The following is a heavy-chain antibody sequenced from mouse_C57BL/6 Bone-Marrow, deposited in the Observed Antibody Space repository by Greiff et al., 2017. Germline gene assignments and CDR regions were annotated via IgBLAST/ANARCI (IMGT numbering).Heavy chain of an antibody. CDR3: ARSFTTVVAHYAMDY. CDR1: GFTFSSYA. CDR2: ISDGGSYT. V-gene: IGHV5-4*01. D-gene: IGHD1-1*01. Sequence: DVQLQESGGGLVKPGGSLKLSCAASGFTFSSYAMSWVRQTPEKRLEWVATISDGGSYTYYPDNVKGRFTISRDNAKNNLYLQMSHLKSEDTAMYYCARSFTTVVAHYAMDYWGQGTSVTVSS. J-gene: IGHJ4*01.